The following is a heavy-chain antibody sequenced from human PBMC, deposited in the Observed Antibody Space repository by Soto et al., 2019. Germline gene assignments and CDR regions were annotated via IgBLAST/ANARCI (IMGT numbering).Heavy chain of an antibody. Sequence: SETLSLTCTVSGGSISSSSYYWGWIRQPPGKGLEWIGSIYYSGSTYYNPSLKSRVTISVDTSKNQFSLKLSSVTAADTAVYYCARSAWSGYYDQYYYYMDVWGKGTAVTVSS. CDR3: ARSAWSGYYDQYYYYMDV. D-gene: IGHD3-3*01. J-gene: IGHJ6*03. CDR1: GGSISSSSYY. CDR2: IYYSGST. V-gene: IGHV4-39*07.